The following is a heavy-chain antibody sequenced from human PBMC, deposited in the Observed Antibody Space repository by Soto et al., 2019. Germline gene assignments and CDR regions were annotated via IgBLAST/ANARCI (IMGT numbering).Heavy chain of an antibody. CDR3: ARGGAMGVDY. J-gene: IGHJ4*02. D-gene: IGHD1-26*01. CDR1: GFTFNTHW. V-gene: IGHV3-74*01. Sequence: PGGSLRLSCTASGFTFNTHWMHWVRQAPGKGLVWVSRIYFDGITTNYADPVKGRLTVSRDNAKNTVYLHVDTLRDEDTAVYYCARGGAMGVDYWXQGTLVTVSS. CDR2: IYFDGITT.